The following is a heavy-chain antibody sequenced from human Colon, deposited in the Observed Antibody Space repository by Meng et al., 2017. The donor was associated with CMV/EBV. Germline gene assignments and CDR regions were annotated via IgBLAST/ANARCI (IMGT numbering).Heavy chain of an antibody. D-gene: IGHD4-23*01. CDR3: TRRDYGGIHFDY. CDR1: GFSVSSTY. Sequence: GESLKISCAASGFSVSSTYMNWVRQAPGKGLEWVSFLYSGGNTFYADSVKGRFTVSRDNSMNTLYLQMNNLGPEDTAVYYCTRRDYGGIHFDYWGQGTLVTVSS. J-gene: IGHJ4*02. V-gene: IGHV3-66*02. CDR2: LYSGGNT.